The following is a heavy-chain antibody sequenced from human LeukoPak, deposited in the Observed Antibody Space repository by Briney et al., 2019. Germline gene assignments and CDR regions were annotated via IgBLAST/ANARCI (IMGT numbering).Heavy chain of an antibody. CDR3: AGSIYVWGSCRSGYYMDV. V-gene: IGHV1-2*02. D-gene: IGHD3-16*02. CDR2: INPNSGGT. J-gene: IGHJ6*03. CDR1: GYTFTGYY. Sequence: GASVKVSCKASGYTFTGYYMHWVRQAPGQGLEWMGWINPNSGGTNYAQKFQGRVTMTRDTSISTAYMELSRLRSDDTAVYYCAGSIYVWGSCRSGYYMDVWGKGTTVTISS.